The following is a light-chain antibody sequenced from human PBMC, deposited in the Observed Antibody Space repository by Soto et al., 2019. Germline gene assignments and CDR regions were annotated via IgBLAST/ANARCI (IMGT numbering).Light chain of an antibody. V-gene: IGLV1-40*01. CDR1: SSNIGAGYD. CDR2: GNS. CDR3: QAHDSSLSGWV. Sequence: VLTQPPSVSGAPGQRVTISCTGSSSNIGAGYDVHWYQQLPGTAPKLLIYGNSNRPSGVPDRFSGSKSGTSASLAITGLQAEDEADYYCQAHDSSLSGWVFGGGTKLTVL. J-gene: IGLJ3*02.